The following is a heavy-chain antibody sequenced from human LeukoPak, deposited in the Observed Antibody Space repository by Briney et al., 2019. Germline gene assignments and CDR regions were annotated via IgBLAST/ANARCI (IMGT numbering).Heavy chain of an antibody. Sequence: PLASVKVSCKASGNTFTNYGFNWVRHAPGQGLEWMAWISVYNGNTNYAQILQDRVTMTTDTSTSTTYMELRSLRSDDTAVYYCARGFNLGAPFDYWGQGTPVAVSS. CDR2: ISVYNGNT. CDR3: ARGFNLGAPFDY. D-gene: IGHD3-16*01. V-gene: IGHV1-18*01. CDR1: GNTFTNYG. J-gene: IGHJ4*02.